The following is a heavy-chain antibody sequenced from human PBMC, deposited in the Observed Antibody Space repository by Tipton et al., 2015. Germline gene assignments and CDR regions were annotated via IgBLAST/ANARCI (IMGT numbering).Heavy chain of an antibody. CDR1: GDSLSRPFYY. V-gene: IGHV4-61*01. CDR2: VYFRGVT. J-gene: IGHJ2*01. Sequence: TLSLTCAVSGDSLSRPFYYWTWIRQPPGRGLEWIGDVYFRGVTHYNPSLRSRLSISVDTSKNQFSLKLSSVTAADTAVYYCARDLVDGSPNWYFDLWGRGTLVTVSS. D-gene: IGHD3-10*01. CDR3: ARDLVDGSPNWYFDL.